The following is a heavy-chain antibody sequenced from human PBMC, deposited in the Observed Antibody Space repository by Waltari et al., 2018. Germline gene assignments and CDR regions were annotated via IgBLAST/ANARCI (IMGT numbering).Heavy chain of an antibody. CDR3: ARDYVGVTGTTFRVFDV. CDR1: GYTFSNYA. D-gene: IGHD1-20*01. V-gene: IGHV3-30*04. Sequence: QVQLVESGGGVVQPGRSLRLSCAASGYTFSNYAMHWVRQAPGKGLEGVAITSYDGRNKYYADSVKGRFTISRDNSKNTLYLQMNSLRAEDTAVYYCARDYVGVTGTTFRVFDVWGQGTLVTVSS. CDR2: TSYDGRNK. J-gene: IGHJ3*01.